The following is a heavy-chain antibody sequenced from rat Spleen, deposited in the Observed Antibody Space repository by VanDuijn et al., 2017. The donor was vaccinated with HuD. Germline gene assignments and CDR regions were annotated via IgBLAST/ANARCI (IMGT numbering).Heavy chain of an antibody. V-gene: IGHV2S12*01. Sequence: QVQLKESGPGLVQPSQTLSLTCTVSGFSLTSNGVSWVRQPPGKGLEWIAAISSGGSTYYNSALKSRLSISRDTSKSQVFLKMNSLQTEDTAIYFCTREEDWFAYWGQGTLVTVSS. CDR1: GFSLTSNG. CDR3: TREEDWFAY. J-gene: IGHJ3*01. CDR2: ISSGGST.